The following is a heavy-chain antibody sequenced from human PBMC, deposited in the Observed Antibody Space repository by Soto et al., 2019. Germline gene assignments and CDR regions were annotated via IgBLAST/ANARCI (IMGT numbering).Heavy chain of an antibody. V-gene: IGHV3-11*01. CDR1: GFTFSDYY. J-gene: IGHJ4*02. CDR3: GRYCSSTSCPGYFDY. D-gene: IGHD2-2*01. CDR2: ISSSGSTI. Sequence: PGESLKISCAASGFTFSDYYMSWIRQAPGKGLEWVSYISSSGSTIYYADSVKGRFTISRDNAKNSLYLQMNSLRAEDTAVYYCGRYCSSTSCPGYFDYWGQGTLVTVSS.